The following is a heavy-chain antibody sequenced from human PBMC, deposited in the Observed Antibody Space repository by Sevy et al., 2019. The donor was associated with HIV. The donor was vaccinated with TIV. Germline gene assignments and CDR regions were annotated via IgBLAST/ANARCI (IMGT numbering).Heavy chain of an antibody. Sequence: GGSLRLSCAASGFTFCYYPMHWVRQAPGKGLEHVSAIYASGDIYYTNSVKGRFTISRDNSKNTLYLQMGSLRADDTAMYYCAREAHWGSPPWGGSDVWGQGTMVTVSS. CDR3: AREAHWGSPPWGGSDV. V-gene: IGHV3-64*01. CDR1: GFTFCYYP. CDR2: IYASGDI. J-gene: IGHJ3*01. D-gene: IGHD7-27*01.